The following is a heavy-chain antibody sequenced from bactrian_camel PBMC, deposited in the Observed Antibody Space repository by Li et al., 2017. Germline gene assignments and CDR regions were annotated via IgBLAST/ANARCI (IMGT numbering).Heavy chain of an antibody. D-gene: IGHD6*01. CDR1: VDTFGRYC. CDR2: IDSTGSA. Sequence: HVQLVESGGGSVQVGGSLRLSCVASVDTFGRYCMGWFRQIPDKEREGVAAIDSTGSANYADSVKGRFTISKDYTKNTLYLQMNSLKPEDTAMYYCAADLGYDGICVDSYIRRPELYNYKGQGTQVTVS. CDR3: AADLGYDGICVDSYIRRPELYNY. J-gene: IGHJ4*01. V-gene: IGHV3S55*01.